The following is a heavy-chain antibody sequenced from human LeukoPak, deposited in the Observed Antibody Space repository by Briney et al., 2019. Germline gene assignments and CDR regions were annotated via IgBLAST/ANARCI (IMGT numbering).Heavy chain of an antibody. CDR2: IYSDNT. J-gene: IGHJ4*02. Sequence: GGSLRLSCTVSGFTVSSNSMSWVRQAPGKGLEWVSFIYSDNTHYSDSVKGRFTISRDNAKNSLYLQMNSLRAEDTAVYYCARTYCSSTSCYGLTFDYWGQGTLVTVSS. CDR1: GFTVSSNS. D-gene: IGHD2-2*01. V-gene: IGHV3-53*01. CDR3: ARTYCSSTSCYGLTFDY.